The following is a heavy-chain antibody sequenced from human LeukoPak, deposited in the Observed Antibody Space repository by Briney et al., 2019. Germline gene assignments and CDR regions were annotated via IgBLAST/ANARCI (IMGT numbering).Heavy chain of an antibody. J-gene: IGHJ6*03. CDR2: ISTSSYI. CDR3: ARAPLAVAGYFYYYMDV. CDR1: GFTFRSYG. Sequence: GGSLRLSCAASGFTFRSYGMNWVRQAPGKGLEGGSSISTSSYISNAHSVKGRFTISTDNAKTALYLQMTSLRAEDTAVYYCARAPLAVAGYFYYYMDVWGQGTTVTVSS. D-gene: IGHD6-19*01. V-gene: IGHV3-21*01.